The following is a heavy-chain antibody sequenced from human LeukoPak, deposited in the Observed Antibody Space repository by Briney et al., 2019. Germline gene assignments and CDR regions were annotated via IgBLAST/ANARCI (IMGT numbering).Heavy chain of an antibody. CDR3: ARERESYWYFDL. CDR1: GGSFSGYY. CDR2: IYSRGTT. J-gene: IGHJ2*01. Sequence: PSETLSLTCAVYGGSFSGYYWSWIRQPPGKGLEWIGYIYSRGTTNYNPSLKSRVTILLDTSKNQFYLRLSSVTAADTAVYYCARERESYWYFDLWGRGTLVTVSS. V-gene: IGHV4-59*01. D-gene: IGHD1-26*01.